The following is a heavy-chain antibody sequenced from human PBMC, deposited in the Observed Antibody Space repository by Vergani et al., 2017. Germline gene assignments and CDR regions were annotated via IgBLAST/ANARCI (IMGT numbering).Heavy chain of an antibody. Sequence: EVQLVESGGGLVKRGGSLRLSCAASGFTFSDHYMDWVRQAPGKGLEWVGRTRNKANSYTTEYAASVKGRFTISRDDSKNSLYLQMNSLKTEDTAVYYCARSPYYDFWSGYSIYYYYYYMDVWGKGTTVTVSS. V-gene: IGHV3-72*01. CDR1: GFTFSDHY. CDR2: TRNKANSYTT. D-gene: IGHD3-3*01. CDR3: ARSPYYDFWSGYSIYYYYYYMDV. J-gene: IGHJ6*03.